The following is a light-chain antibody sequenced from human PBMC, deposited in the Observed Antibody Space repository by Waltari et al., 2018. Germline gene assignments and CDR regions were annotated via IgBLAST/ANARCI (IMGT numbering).Light chain of an antibody. J-gene: IGKJ1*01. CDR1: QSLLHSNGSTY. V-gene: IGKV2-40*01. CDR2: GGS. Sequence: DIVMTQTPLSLPITPGEPASISCRSSQSLLHSNGSTYLHWYLQKPGQSPQLLIYGGSNRASGVPDRFSGSGSGTDFTLKISKVEAEDVGVYYCVQAIAFPWTFGQGTKVEIK. CDR3: VQAIAFPWT.